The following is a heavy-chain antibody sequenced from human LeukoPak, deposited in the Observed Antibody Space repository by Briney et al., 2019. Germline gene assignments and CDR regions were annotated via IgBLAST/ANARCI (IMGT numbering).Heavy chain of an antibody. Sequence: ASVKVSCKASGYTFTGYYMHWVRQAPGQGLEWMGWISAYNYNTNYAQKLQGRVTMTTDTSTSTAYMELRSLRSDDTAVYYCARGPSRSGSYSILPAEYFQHWGQGTLVTVSS. CDR3: ARGPSRSGSYSILPAEYFQH. CDR1: GYTFTGYY. D-gene: IGHD1-26*01. CDR2: ISAYNYNT. J-gene: IGHJ1*01. V-gene: IGHV1-18*04.